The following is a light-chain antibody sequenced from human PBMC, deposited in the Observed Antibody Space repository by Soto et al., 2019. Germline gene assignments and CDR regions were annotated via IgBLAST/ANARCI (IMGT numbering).Light chain of an antibody. CDR1: QSMTTK. J-gene: IGKJ5*01. V-gene: IGKV3-15*01. CDR2: GAF. CDR3: QQRSNWPIT. Sequence: EILMTQSPSTLSVSPGEGVTLTCGASQSMTTKLAWYQQKHGQAPRLLIHGAFTRATGIPARFSGSGSGTDFTLTISSLAPEDFAVYYCQQRSNWPITFGQGTRLEIK.